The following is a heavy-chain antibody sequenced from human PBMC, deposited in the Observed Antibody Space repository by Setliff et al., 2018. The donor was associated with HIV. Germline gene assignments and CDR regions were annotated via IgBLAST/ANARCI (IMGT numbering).Heavy chain of an antibody. CDR2: ISSSSGYI. CDR1: GFTFSSYT. J-gene: IGHJ3*02. Sequence: GESLKISCSASGFTFSSYTMNWVRQAPGKGLEWVSSISSSSGYINYADSVQGRFTISRDNAKNSLFLQMNSLRAEDTAVYYCSRDGQWLVRAFDIWGQGTMVTVSS. D-gene: IGHD6-19*01. V-gene: IGHV3-21*01. CDR3: SRDGQWLVRAFDI.